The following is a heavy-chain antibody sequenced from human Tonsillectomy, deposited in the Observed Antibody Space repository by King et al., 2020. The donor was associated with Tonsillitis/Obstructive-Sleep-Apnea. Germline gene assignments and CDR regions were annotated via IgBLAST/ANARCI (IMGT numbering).Heavy chain of an antibody. D-gene: IGHD3-3*01. J-gene: IGHJ4*02. CDR2: ISWNSETI. V-gene: IGHV3-9*03. Sequence: VQLVESGGGLVQPGRSLRLSCVASGFTFDDYAMHWVRQAPGKGLEWVSGISWNSETIGYADSVKGRFTISRDNAKNSLYLQMNSLRDEDMAFYYCAKDKARFLEWWGIPSVDYWGQGTLVTVSS. CDR3: AKDKARFLEWWGIPSVDY. CDR1: GFTFDDYA.